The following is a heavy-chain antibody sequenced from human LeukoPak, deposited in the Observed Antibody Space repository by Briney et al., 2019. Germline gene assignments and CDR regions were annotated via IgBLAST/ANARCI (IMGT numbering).Heavy chain of an antibody. J-gene: IGHJ5*02. V-gene: IGHV3-30-3*02. CDR3: TKSNWFDP. Sequence: GGSLRLSCAASGFTFSGYPIHWVRQAPGKGLEWVAVISYDGSNKYYADSVKGRFTISRDNSKNTLYLQMNSLRAEDTAVYYCTKSNWFDPWGQGTLVIVSS. CDR2: ISYDGSNK. CDR1: GFTFSGYP.